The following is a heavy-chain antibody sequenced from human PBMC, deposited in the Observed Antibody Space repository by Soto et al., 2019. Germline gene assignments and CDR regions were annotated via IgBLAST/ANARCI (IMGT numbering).Heavy chain of an antibody. Sequence: ASVKVSCKASGYFFTGKDISWLRQAPGQGLEWLGWMNPRSGDTGYEQKFQGRVALTKNISATTAYMTLSSLRSDDTAVYYCATLYSSSPTATTFDYWGQGTLVTVSS. CDR1: GYFFTGKD. D-gene: IGHD6-13*01. CDR2: MNPRSGDT. V-gene: IGHV1-8*01. J-gene: IGHJ4*02. CDR3: ATLYSSSPTATTFDY.